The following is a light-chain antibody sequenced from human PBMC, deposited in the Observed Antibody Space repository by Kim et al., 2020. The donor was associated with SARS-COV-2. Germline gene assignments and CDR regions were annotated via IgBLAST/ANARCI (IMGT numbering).Light chain of an antibody. CDR3: QVWDSSSDHYV. CDR1: NIGRKS. J-gene: IGLJ1*01. Sequence: PGKTGRITCGGNNIGRKSVRWYQQKPGQAPVLVIYYDSDRPSGIPERFSGSNSGNTATLTIRRVEAGDEADYYCQVWDSSSDHYVFGTGTKVTVL. CDR2: YDS. V-gene: IGLV3-21*04.